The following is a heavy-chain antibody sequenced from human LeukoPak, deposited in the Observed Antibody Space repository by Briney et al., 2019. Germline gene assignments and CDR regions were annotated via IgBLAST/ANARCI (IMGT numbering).Heavy chain of an antibody. Sequence: PGGSLRLSCAASGFTFSSYGMHWVRQAPGKGLEWVAFIRYDGSNKYYADSVKGRFTISRDNAKNSLYLQMNSLKVEDTAVYYCARDKVTYWGPGTLVTVSS. CDR2: IRYDGSNK. J-gene: IGHJ4*02. V-gene: IGHV3-30*02. CDR3: ARDKVTY. CDR1: GFTFSSYG.